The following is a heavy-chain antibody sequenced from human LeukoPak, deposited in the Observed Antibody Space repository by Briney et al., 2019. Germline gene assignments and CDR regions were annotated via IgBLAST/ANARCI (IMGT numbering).Heavy chain of an antibody. J-gene: IGHJ4*02. CDR2: ISNNDDAA. Sequence: PGGSLRLSCAVSGFTFSNYAMSWVRQAPGKGLECVSGISNNDDAAYYADSVRGRFTISRDNSRNTLYLQLNSLRAEDTAIYYCAKDSHSQLLGLFDNWGQGALVTVSS. D-gene: IGHD2-15*01. CDR1: GFTFSNYA. CDR3: AKDSHSQLLGLFDN. V-gene: IGHV3-23*01.